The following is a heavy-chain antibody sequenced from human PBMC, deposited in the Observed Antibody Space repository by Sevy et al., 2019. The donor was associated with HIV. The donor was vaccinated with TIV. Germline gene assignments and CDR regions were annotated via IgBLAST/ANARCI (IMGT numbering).Heavy chain of an antibody. CDR3: AKDQDDAFDI. V-gene: IGHV3-43*01. CDR2: ISWDGGST. Sequence: GGSLRLSCAASGFTFDDYTMHWVRQAPGKGLEWVSLISWDGGSTYYADSVKGRFTISRDNSKNSLYLQMNSLRTEDTALYYCAKDQDDAFDIWGRGTMVTVSS. J-gene: IGHJ3*02. CDR1: GFTFDDYT.